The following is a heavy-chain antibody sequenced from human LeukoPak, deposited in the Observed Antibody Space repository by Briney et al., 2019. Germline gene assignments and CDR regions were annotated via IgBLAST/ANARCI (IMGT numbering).Heavy chain of an antibody. Sequence: GGSLRLSCAVSGFTFSTYEMNWFRQVPGKGLEWVSYISSSGDNKPYTSSVEGRFTISRDNAKNSLYLEMDSLGVEDTAIYYCARDGRAGVVGAFRLFDYWGHGTLVSVSS. D-gene: IGHD2-15*01. CDR3: ARDGRAGVVGAFRLFDY. J-gene: IGHJ4*01. CDR2: ISSSGDNK. CDR1: GFTFSTYE. V-gene: IGHV3-48*03.